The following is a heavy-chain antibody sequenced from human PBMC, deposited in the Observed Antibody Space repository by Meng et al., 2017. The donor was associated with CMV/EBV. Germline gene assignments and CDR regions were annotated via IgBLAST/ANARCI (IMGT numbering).Heavy chain of an antibody. V-gene: IGHV5-51*01. CDR3: SRASSRGYSGYDSPFDC. Sequence: GESLKISCKGSEYSFTSYWIGWVRQMPGKGLEWMGIIYPGDSDTRYSPSFQGQVTISADKSISTVYLQWSSLKASDSAMYYCSRASSRGYSGYDSPFDCRGQGTLVTVSS. J-gene: IGHJ4*02. D-gene: IGHD5-12*01. CDR1: EYSFTSYW. CDR2: IYPGDSDT.